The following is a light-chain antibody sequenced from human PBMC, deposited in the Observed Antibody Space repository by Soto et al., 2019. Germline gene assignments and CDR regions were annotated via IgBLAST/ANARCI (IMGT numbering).Light chain of an antibody. CDR1: QSVSSNY. CDR2: GAS. Sequence: EIVLTQSPGTLSLSPGERATLSCRASQSVSSNYLAWYQQKPGQASRLLIYGASSRATGTPDRFSGSGSGTDFTLTISRLEPEDFAVYYCQQYSNSPSWTFGQGTKVEIK. V-gene: IGKV3-20*01. J-gene: IGKJ1*01. CDR3: QQYSNSPSWT.